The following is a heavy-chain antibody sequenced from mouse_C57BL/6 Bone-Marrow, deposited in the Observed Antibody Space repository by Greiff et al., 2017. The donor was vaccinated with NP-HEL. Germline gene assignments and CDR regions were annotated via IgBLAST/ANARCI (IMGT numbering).Heavy chain of an antibody. D-gene: IGHD3-3*01. J-gene: IGHJ4*01. CDR1: GYTFTSYW. CDR3: ARGRA. CDR2: IDPSDSYT. Sequence: VQLQQPGAELVKPGASVKLSCKASGYTFTSYWMQWVKQRPGQGLEWIGAIDPSDSYTNYNQKLKGKATLTVDTSSSTAYMQLSSLTSEDSAVYYCARGRAWGQGTSVTVSS. V-gene: IGHV1-50*01.